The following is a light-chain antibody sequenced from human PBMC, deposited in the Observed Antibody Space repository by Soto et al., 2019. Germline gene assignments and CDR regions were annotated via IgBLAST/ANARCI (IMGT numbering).Light chain of an antibody. CDR3: QTWATGIRV. CDR1: GGHSSYA. Sequence: QLVLTQSPSASASLGASVKLTCTLSGGHSSYAIAWHQQQPEKGHRYLMNLNNDSSHTKGAGIPDRFSGSSSGAERYLTISSRQSEDEADYYCQTWATGIRVFGGGTKLTVL. J-gene: IGLJ3*02. V-gene: IGLV4-69*01. CDR2: LNNDSSH.